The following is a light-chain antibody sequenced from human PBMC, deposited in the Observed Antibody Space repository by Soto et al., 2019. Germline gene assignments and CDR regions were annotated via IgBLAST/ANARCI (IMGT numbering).Light chain of an antibody. CDR2: AAS. J-gene: IGKJ1*01. CDR3: QQYYSYPRT. Sequence: DIQMTQSPSSLSASVGDRVTITCRASQNIINFLNWYQQRPGKAPKLLIYAASSLHSGVPSRFSGSGSGTDFTLTISCLQSEDFATYYCQQYYSYPRTFGQGTKVDI. CDR1: QNIINF. V-gene: IGKV1-39*01.